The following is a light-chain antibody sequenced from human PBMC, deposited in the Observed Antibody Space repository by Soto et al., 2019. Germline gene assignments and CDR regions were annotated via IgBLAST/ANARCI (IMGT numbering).Light chain of an antibody. CDR1: QSVSSNY. Sequence: EIVLTQSPGTLSLSPGERATLSCRASQSVSSNYLAWYQQKPGQAPRLVIYGASTRATGIPARFSGSGSGTEFTLTVSSLQSEDFAVYYCQQRSNWPPITFGQGTRLEIK. J-gene: IGKJ5*01. CDR3: QQRSNWPPIT. CDR2: GAS. V-gene: IGKV3D-20*02.